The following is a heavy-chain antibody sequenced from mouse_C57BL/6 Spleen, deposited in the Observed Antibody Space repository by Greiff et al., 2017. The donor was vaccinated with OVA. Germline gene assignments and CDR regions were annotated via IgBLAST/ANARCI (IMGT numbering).Heavy chain of an antibody. CDR1: GFTITNTY. CDR3: ATVVVREWAMDD. J-gene: IGHJ4*01. Sequence: VQLKQSVAELVRPGASVKLSCTASGFTITNTYMHWAKQRPEQGLEWIGRIYPANGNTTYDPKFQGKATITAATSSNPAYLQLSSLTTEYSASYFCATVVVREWAMDDWGQGTSVTVSS. CDR2: IYPANGNT. V-gene: IGHV14-3*01. D-gene: IGHD1-1*01.